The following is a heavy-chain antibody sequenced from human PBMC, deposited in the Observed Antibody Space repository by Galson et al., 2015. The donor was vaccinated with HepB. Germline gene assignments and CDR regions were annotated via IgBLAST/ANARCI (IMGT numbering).Heavy chain of an antibody. J-gene: IGHJ6*02. CDR1: GYTLTELS. V-gene: IGHV1-24*01. CDR2: FDPEDGET. D-gene: IGHD2-8*02. Sequence: SVKVSCKVSGYTLTELSMHWVRQAPGKGLEWMGGFDPEDGETIYAQKFQGRVTMTEDTSTDTAYMELSSLRSEDTAVYYCATVSGLVVGNYYGMDVWGQGTTVTVSS. CDR3: ATVSGLVVGNYYGMDV.